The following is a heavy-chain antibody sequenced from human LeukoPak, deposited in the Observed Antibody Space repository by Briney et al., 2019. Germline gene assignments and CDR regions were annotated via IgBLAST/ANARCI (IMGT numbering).Heavy chain of an antibody. D-gene: IGHD1-14*01. CDR3: VKEVTTIGVPVFDY. J-gene: IGHJ4*02. CDR2: IPGSGGDT. CDR1: GFTFSNYA. Sequence: PGGSLRLSCAASGFTFSNYAMSWVRQAPGKGLEWVSGIPGSGGDTYYPDSVRGRFTISRDNSKNMLYLQVDYLRGEDTAVYYCVKEVTTIGVPVFDYWGQGTLVTVSS. V-gene: IGHV3-23*01.